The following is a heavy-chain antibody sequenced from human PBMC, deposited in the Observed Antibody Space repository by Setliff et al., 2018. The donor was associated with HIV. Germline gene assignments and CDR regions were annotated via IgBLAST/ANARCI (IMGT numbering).Heavy chain of an antibody. CDR1: GFTFSAYR. CDR3: AAVPWGHSSLIIDH. V-gene: IGHV3-48*01. CDR2: ISSSGNTR. D-gene: IGHD3-16*01. J-gene: IGHJ4*02. Sequence: GGSLRLSCAASGFTFSAYRMNWVRQAPGKGLEWVSSISSSGNTRYYADSVKGRFTISRDNAKNSVYLQMHSLRVEDTAVYYCAAVPWGHSSLIIDHWGQGTPVTVSS.